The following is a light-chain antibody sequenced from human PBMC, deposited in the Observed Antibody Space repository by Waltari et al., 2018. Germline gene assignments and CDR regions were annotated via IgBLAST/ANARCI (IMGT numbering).Light chain of an antibody. CDR3: QQSYTTAYT. V-gene: IGKV1-39*01. Sequence: IQMTHSPSSLSASVGDRVTITCRESQSISTSLNWYQQIPGKAPKLLIYVASTLQSGVPSRFSGSGSGTDFSLTISSLQPEDFATYYCQQSYTTAYTFGQGTKLEIK. CDR2: VAS. CDR1: QSISTS. J-gene: IGKJ2*01.